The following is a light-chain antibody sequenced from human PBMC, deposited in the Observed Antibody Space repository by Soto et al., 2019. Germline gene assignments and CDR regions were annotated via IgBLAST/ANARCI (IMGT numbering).Light chain of an antibody. CDR1: QSISNY. CDR3: QQSYNIPRT. V-gene: IGKV1-39*01. CDR2: AAS. Sequence: DVLMTQSPSSLSSSVGDRVTITCRASQSISNYLNWYQQKQGKAPNXLIYAASTLQSGVPSRFSGGGSGTDLTITISSLQPEDFETYYGQQSYNIPRTFGQGTRLENK. J-gene: IGKJ5*01.